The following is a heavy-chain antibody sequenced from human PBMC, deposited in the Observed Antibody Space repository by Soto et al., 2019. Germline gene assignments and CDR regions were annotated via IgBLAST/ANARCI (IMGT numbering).Heavy chain of an antibody. CDR1: GYTFTSYY. Sequence: GASVKVSCKASGYTFTSYYMHWVRQAPGQGLEWMGIINPSGGSTSYAQKFQGRVTMTRDTSTSTVYMELSSLRSEDTAVYYCARDQIDSGSYYNIAYWGQGTLVTVYS. CDR2: INPSGGST. V-gene: IGHV1-46*01. J-gene: IGHJ4*02. D-gene: IGHD1-26*01. CDR3: ARDQIDSGSYYNIAY.